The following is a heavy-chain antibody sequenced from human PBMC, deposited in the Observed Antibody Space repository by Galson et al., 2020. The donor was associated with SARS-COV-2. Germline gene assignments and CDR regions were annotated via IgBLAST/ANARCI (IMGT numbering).Heavy chain of an antibody. CDR3: ARDTGSASDY. CDR2: ISYDGSNK. J-gene: IGHJ4*02. Sequence: TGESLTISCAASGFTFSSYAMHWVRQAPGKGLEWVAVISYDGSNKYYADSVKGRVTISRDNSKNTLYLQMNSLRAEDTAVYYCARDTGSASDYWGQGTLVTVSS. CDR1: GFTFSSYA. D-gene: IGHD4-4*01. V-gene: IGHV3-30-3*01.